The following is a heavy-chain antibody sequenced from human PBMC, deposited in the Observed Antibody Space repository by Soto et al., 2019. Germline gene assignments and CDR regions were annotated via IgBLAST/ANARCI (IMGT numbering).Heavy chain of an antibody. CDR3: ARAPYYYGSGSPYYFDY. J-gene: IGHJ4*02. CDR1: GFTFSSYD. V-gene: IGHV3-13*01. Sequence: EVQLVESGGGLVQPGGSLRLSCAASGFTFSSYDMHWVRQATGKGLEWVSAIGTAGDTYYPGSVKGRFTISRENAKNSLYLQMNSLSAGDTAVYYCARAPYYYGSGSPYYFDYWGQGTLVTVSS. D-gene: IGHD3-10*01. CDR2: IGTAGDT.